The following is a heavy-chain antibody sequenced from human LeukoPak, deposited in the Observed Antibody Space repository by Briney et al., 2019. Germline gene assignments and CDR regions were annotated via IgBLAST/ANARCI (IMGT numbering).Heavy chain of an antibody. CDR2: INHSGST. D-gene: IGHD5-12*01. CDR1: GGSFSGYY. Sequence: SETLPLTCAVYGGSFSGYYWSWIRQPPGKGLEWIGEINHSGSTNYNPSLKSRVTISVDTSKNQFSLKLSSVTAADTAVYYCARNYIVATSSGYFDLWGRGTLVTVSS. CDR3: ARNYIVATSSGYFDL. V-gene: IGHV4-34*01. J-gene: IGHJ2*01.